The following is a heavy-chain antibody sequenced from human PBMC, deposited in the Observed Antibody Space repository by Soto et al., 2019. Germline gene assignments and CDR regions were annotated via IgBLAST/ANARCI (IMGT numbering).Heavy chain of an antibody. J-gene: IGHJ6*03. CDR1: GGSISGGGYY. Sequence: QVQLQESGPGLVKPSQTLSLTCTVSGGSISGGGYYWSWIRQHPGKGLEWIGYIYYSGSTYYNPSLKSRVTISVDTSKNQFSLKLSSVTAADTAVYYCARDSYYYYYMDVWVKGTTVTVSS. V-gene: IGHV4-31*03. CDR2: IYYSGST. CDR3: ARDSYYYYYMDV.